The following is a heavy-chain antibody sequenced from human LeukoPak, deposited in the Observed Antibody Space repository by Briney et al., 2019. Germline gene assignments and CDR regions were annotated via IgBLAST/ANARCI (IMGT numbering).Heavy chain of an antibody. CDR1: GGSINSYY. CDR2: IYTNGGT. CDR3: ARDSGIVALDY. V-gene: IGHV4-4*07. J-gene: IGHJ4*02. D-gene: IGHD1-26*01. Sequence: SETLSLTCTVSGGSINSYYWSWIRQPAGKGLEWIGRIYTNGGTNSNPSLKSRVTISVDTSKNQFSLKLSSVTAADTAVYYCARDSGIVALDYWGQGTLVTVSS.